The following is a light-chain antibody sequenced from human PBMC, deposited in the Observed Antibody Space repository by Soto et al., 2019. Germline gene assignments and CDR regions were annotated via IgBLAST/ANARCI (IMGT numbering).Light chain of an antibody. CDR3: QQYGSSSLT. CDR2: GAS. V-gene: IGKV3-20*01. CDR1: QSVSSSY. J-gene: IGKJ4*01. Sequence: EIVLTQSPGTLSLSPGERATLSCRASQSVSSSYLAWYQQKPGQAPRLLIYGASSRATGIPDRFSSSGSGTDFTLTISRMEPEDFAVNYCQQYGSSSLTFGGGTKVEIK.